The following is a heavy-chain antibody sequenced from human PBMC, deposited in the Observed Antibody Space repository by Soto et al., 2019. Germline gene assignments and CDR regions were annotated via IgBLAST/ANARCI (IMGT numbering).Heavy chain of an antibody. Sequence: KSGPTLVNPTQTLTLTCSFSGFSLTTSGVGVGWIRQPPGKALEWLAHIYWSGDEHYRPSLKSRLSITKDASKNQVVLTMTNMDPVDTATYYCARGVATRPVFAFDVWGQGRMVTVSS. CDR2: IYWSGDE. J-gene: IGHJ3*01. CDR3: ARGVATRPVFAFDV. CDR1: GFSLTTSGVG. D-gene: IGHD6-6*01. V-gene: IGHV2-5*01.